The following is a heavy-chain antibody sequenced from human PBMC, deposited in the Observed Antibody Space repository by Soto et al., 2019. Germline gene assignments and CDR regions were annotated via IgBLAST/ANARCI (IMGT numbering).Heavy chain of an antibody. V-gene: IGHV4-31*03. J-gene: IGHJ4*02. CDR3: ARTTFYDIFTAYYSLFDY. D-gene: IGHD3-9*01. Sequence: QVQLQESGPGLVKPSQTLTLTCTVSGGSISSGSFYWSWIRQHPGKGLEWIGHISDNGSSYYNPSFESRITILVVKSSIQFSLKLSAVTAADTAVYFCARTTFYDIFTAYYSLFDYWGQGTLVTVSS. CDR2: ISDNGSS. CDR1: GGSISSGSFY.